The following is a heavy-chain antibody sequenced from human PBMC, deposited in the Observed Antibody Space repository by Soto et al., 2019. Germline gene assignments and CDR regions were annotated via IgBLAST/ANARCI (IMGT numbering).Heavy chain of an antibody. CDR2: ISTNGGST. CDR3: VKDRYVDY. Sequence: GGSLRLSCSVFGFTFSSYTMHWVRQAPGKGLQYVSSISTNGGSTYYADSVKGRFTISRDNSKNTLYLQMSSLRVEDTAVYYCVKDRYVDYWGQGTLVTVSS. CDR1: GFTFSSYT. J-gene: IGHJ4*02. V-gene: IGHV3-64D*06.